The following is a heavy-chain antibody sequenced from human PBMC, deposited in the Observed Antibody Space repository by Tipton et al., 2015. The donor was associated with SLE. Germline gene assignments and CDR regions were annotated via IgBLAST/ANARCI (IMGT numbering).Heavy chain of an antibody. V-gene: IGHV4-34*01. D-gene: IGHD1-14*01. CDR2: INHSGST. CDR1: GGSFSGYY. J-gene: IGHJ6*02. CDR3: ARDDRGTEDYSSGMDV. Sequence: TLSLTCAVYGGSFSGYYWSWIRQPPGKGLEWIGEINHSGSTNYNPSLKSRVTISVDTPKNQFSLKLSSVTAADTAVYYCARDDRGTEDYSSGMDVWGQGTTVTVSS.